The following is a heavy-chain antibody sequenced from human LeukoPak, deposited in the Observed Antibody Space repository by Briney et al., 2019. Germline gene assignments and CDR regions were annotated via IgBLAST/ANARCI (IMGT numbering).Heavy chain of an antibody. D-gene: IGHD5-18*01. CDR2: INWNGGST. Sequence: GGSLRLSCAASGFTFDDYGMSRVRQAPGKGLEWVSGINWNGGSTGYADSVKGRFTISRDNAKNSLYLQMNSLRAEDTALYYCARDLPLAAMAPGGYWGQGTLVTVSS. J-gene: IGHJ4*02. V-gene: IGHV3-20*04. CDR1: GFTFDDYG. CDR3: ARDLPLAAMAPGGY.